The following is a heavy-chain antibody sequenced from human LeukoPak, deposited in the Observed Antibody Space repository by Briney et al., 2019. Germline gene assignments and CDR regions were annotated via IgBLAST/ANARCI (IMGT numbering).Heavy chain of an antibody. CDR1: GYTFTGYY. CDR3: ARRPKITMIVVVTTPPFDY. Sequence: ASVKVSCKASGYTFTGYYMHWVRQAPGQGLEWMGRINPNSGGTNYAQKFQGRVTMTRYTSISTAYMELSRLRSDDTAVYYCARRPKITMIVVVTTPPFDYWGQGTLVTVSS. V-gene: IGHV1-2*06. D-gene: IGHD3-22*01. CDR2: INPNSGGT. J-gene: IGHJ4*02.